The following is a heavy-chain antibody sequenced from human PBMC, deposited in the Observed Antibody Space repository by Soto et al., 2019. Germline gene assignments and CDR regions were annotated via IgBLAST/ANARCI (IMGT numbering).Heavy chain of an antibody. D-gene: IGHD3-10*01. Sequence: QLQLQESGPGLVKPSETLSLTCTVSGGSISSSSYYWGWIRQPPGKGLEWIGSTYYSGSTYYNPTHKSRVTISVDTSKNQFSLKLRSVTAADTAVYYCARRARGPYYGSGTNWFDPWGQGTLVTVSS. CDR2: TYYSGST. J-gene: IGHJ5*02. CDR1: GGSISSSSYY. CDR3: ARRARGPYYGSGTNWFDP. V-gene: IGHV4-39*01.